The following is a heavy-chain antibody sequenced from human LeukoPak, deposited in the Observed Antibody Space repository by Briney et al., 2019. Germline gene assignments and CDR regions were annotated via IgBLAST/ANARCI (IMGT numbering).Heavy chain of an antibody. CDR2: INPSSGST. Sequence: EASVKVSFKASGYTFTSYYMHWVRQAPGQGLEWMGIINPSSGSTSYAQKFQSRVTMTRDTSTSTVYMELSSLRSEDTAVFYCARDSSSWYYFDYWGQGTLVTVSS. CDR3: ARDSSSWYYFDY. V-gene: IGHV1-46*01. J-gene: IGHJ4*02. CDR1: GYTFTSYY. D-gene: IGHD6-13*01.